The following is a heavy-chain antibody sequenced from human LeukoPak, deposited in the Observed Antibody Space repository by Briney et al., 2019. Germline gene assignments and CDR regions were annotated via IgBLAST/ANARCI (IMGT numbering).Heavy chain of an antibody. Sequence: ASVKVSCKASGYIFTSYYMHWVRQAPGQGLEWMGIINPSGGSTSYAQKFQGRVTMTRDTSTSTVYMELSSLRSEDTAVYYCARDLVRYCSSTSCYEGDYWGQGTLVTVSS. CDR1: GYIFTSYY. CDR2: INPSGGST. V-gene: IGHV1-46*01. CDR3: ARDLVRYCSSTSCYEGDY. D-gene: IGHD2-2*01. J-gene: IGHJ4*02.